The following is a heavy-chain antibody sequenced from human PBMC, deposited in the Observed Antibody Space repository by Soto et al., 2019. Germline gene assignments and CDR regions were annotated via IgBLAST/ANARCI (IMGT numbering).Heavy chain of an antibody. CDR3: ARHKRRDYDFWSGYPHYYYYYGMDV. Sequence: ASETLSLTCTVSGGSISSSSYYWGWIRQPPGKGLEWIGSIYYSGSTYYNPSLKSRVTISVDTSKNQFSLKLSSVTAADTAVYYCARHKRRDYDFWSGYPHYYYYYGMDVWGQGTTVTVSS. D-gene: IGHD3-3*01. CDR2: IYYSGST. CDR1: GGSISSSSYY. V-gene: IGHV4-39*01. J-gene: IGHJ6*02.